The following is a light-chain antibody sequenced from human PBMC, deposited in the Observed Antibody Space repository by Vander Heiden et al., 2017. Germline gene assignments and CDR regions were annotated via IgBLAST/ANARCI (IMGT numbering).Light chain of an antibody. CDR3: MQALQTPIT. J-gene: IGKJ5*01. CDR2: LGS. Sequence: DVVMTQSPLSLPVTPGEPASISCRSSQSLLHSNGNNYLDWYLQTPGQSPRLLIYLGSHGAAGVPDRFSGSGSGTDITLKISRVEAEDVRVYCSMQALQTPITFGQGTRLEIK. V-gene: IGKV2-28*01. CDR1: QSLLHSNGNNY.